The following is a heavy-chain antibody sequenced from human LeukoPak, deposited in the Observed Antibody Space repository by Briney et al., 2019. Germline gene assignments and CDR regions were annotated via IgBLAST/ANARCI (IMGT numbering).Heavy chain of an antibody. V-gene: IGHV4-59*01. J-gene: IGHJ3*02. CDR2: IYYSGST. D-gene: IGHD6-13*01. CDR3: ARDRGSSSWPDAFDI. CDR1: GGSISSYY. Sequence: SETLSLTCTVSGGSISSYYWSWIRQPPGKGLEWIGYIYYSGSTNYNPSLKSRVTISVDTSKNQFSLKLSSVTAADTAVYYCARDRGSSSWPDAFDIWGQGTMVTVSS.